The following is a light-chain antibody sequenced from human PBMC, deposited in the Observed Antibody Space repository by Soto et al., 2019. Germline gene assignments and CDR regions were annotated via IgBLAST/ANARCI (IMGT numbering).Light chain of an antibody. V-gene: IGKV3-15*01. CDR1: QSVSSN. CDR2: GAS. CDR3: QQYNKWPPYT. Sequence: EIVMTQSPANLSVSPGERATLSCRASQSVSSNLAWYQQKPGQGPRLLIYGASTRATGIPARFSGSGSGTEFTLTISSLQSEDFAVNYCQQYNKWPPYTFGQGDKVEIK. J-gene: IGKJ2*01.